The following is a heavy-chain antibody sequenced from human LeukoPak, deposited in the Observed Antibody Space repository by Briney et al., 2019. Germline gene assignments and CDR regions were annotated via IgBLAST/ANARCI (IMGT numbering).Heavy chain of an antibody. J-gene: IGHJ6*02. Sequence: GGSLRLSCAASGFTFSGCAMHWVRQAPDKGLEWVAVVSNEGSKKYYADSVKGRSTISRDNSKNTLYLQMNSLRAEDTAVYYCARERRELYRYGMDVWGQGTTVTVSS. CDR2: VSNEGSKK. CDR3: ARERRELYRYGMDV. CDR1: GFTFSGCA. D-gene: IGHD3-10*01. V-gene: IGHV3-30-3*01.